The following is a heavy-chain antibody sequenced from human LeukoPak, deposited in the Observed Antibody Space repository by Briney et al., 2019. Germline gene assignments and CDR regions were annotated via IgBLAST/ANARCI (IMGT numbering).Heavy chain of an antibody. D-gene: IGHD2-21*01. Sequence: ASVKVSCKASGYTFTSYNMHWVRQAPGQGLEWMGWVYPATGGTIYAQKFQGRVTMTTDTSISTAYMELRGLTSDDTAVYFCVRGAVIAHFDYWGQGTLVTVSS. J-gene: IGHJ4*02. CDR1: GYTFTSYN. CDR3: VRGAVIAHFDY. V-gene: IGHV1-2*02. CDR2: VYPATGGT.